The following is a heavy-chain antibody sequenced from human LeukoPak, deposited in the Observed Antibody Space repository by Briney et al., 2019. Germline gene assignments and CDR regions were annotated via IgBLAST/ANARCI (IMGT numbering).Heavy chain of an antibody. D-gene: IGHD6-13*01. CDR2: INHRGST. CDR1: GGSISGYY. J-gene: IGHJ5*02. V-gene: IGHV4-34*01. CDR3: AGQWQQLVPSFDP. Sequence: PSETLSLTCTVSGGSISGYYWTWIRQPPGKRLEWIGEINHRGSTNYNPSLKSRVTISIDTSKNQFSLKLSSVTAADTAVYYCAGQWQQLVPSFDPWGQGTLVTVSS.